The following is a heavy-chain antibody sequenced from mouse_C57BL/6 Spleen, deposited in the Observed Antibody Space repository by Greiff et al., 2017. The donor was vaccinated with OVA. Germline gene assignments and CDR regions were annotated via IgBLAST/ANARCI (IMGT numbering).Heavy chain of an antibody. V-gene: IGHV1-72*01. CDR3: AEGHWDYFDY. Sequence: VQLQQPGAELVKPGASVKLSCKASGYTFTSYWMHWVKQRPGRGLEWIGRIDPTSGGTKYNEKFKSKATLTVDKPSRTSYMQLSSLTAEDSAVYDCAEGHWDYFDYWGQGTTLTVSS. CDR1: GYTFTSYW. CDR2: IDPTSGGT. J-gene: IGHJ2*01. D-gene: IGHD4-1*01.